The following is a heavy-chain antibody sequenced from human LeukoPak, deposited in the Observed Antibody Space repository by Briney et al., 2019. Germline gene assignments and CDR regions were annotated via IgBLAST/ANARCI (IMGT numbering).Heavy chain of an antibody. Sequence: SETLSLTCAVYGGSFSGYYWSWIRQPPGKGLEWIGEINHSGSTNYNPSLKSRVTISVDTSKNQFSLKLSSVTAADTAVYYCARKGYSSSWYGWFDPWGQGTLVTVSS. D-gene: IGHD6-13*01. CDR1: GGSFSGYY. V-gene: IGHV4-34*01. J-gene: IGHJ5*02. CDR2: INHSGST. CDR3: ARKGYSSSWYGWFDP.